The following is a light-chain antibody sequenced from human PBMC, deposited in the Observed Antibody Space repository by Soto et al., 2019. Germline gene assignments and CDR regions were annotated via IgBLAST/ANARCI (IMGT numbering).Light chain of an antibody. V-gene: IGKV1-5*03. J-gene: IGKJ4*01. CDR3: QQYNSVSLLT. Sequence: DIQMTQSPSSLFASVGDRVTITCRASQSISSYLNWYQQKPGKAPKLLIYKASTLESGVPPRFSGSGSGTEFTLTISSLQPDDFATYYCQQYNSVSLLTVGGGTKVDIK. CDR2: KAS. CDR1: QSISSY.